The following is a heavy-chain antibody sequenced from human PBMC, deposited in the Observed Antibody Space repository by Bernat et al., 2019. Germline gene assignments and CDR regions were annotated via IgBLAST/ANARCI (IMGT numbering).Heavy chain of an antibody. Sequence: QVQLVESGGGVVQPGRSLRLSCAASGFTFSSYAMHWVRQAPGKGLEWVAVISYDGSNKYYADSVKGRFTISRDNSKNTLYLQMNSLRAEDTAVYYWASLYYFDYWGQGTLVTVSS. V-gene: IGHV3-30*01. CDR1: GFTFSSYA. J-gene: IGHJ4*02. CDR2: ISYDGSNK. CDR3: ASLYYFDY.